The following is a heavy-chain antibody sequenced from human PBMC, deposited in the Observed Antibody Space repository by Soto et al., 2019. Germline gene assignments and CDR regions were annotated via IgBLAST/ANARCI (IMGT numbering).Heavy chain of an antibody. CDR2: IYPGDLDT. J-gene: IGHJ6*02. CDR3: ARSIAVTGTYFSGLDV. Sequence: PGESLKISCKGSGYSFSSFWVAWVRQTPGKGLEWLGIIYPGDLDTRYTSSFQGHVIISADKSSNTVYLQWSSLKASDTAMYYCARSIAVTGTYFSGLDVWGQGTPVPVSS. V-gene: IGHV5-51*01. D-gene: IGHD6-19*01. CDR1: GYSFSSFW.